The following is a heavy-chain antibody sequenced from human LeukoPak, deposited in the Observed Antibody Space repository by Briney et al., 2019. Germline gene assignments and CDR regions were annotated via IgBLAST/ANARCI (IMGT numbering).Heavy chain of an antibody. CDR1: GYSISSGYY. Sequence: SETLSLTCTVSGYSISSGYYWSWIRQPAGKGLEWIGRIYTSGSTNYNPSLKSRVTISVDTSKNQFSLKLSSVTAADTAIYYCARDRRDGYNWFDYWGQGTLVTVSS. CDR3: ARDRRDGYNWFDY. V-gene: IGHV4-61*02. J-gene: IGHJ4*02. CDR2: IYTSGST. D-gene: IGHD5-24*01.